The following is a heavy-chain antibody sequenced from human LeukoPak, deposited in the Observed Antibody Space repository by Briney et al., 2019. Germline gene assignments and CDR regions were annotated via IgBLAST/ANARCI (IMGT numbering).Heavy chain of an antibody. J-gene: IGHJ6*03. Sequence: PGGSLRLSCAASGFTFSSYGMRWVRQAPGKGLEWVAFIRYDGSNNYYAVSVKDRFTISRDNSKNTLYLQMNSLRAEDTAVYYCAKSAVAGTNYYYMDVWGKGTTVTVSS. CDR3: AKSAVAGTNYYYMDV. CDR2: IRYDGSNN. CDR1: GFTFSSYG. D-gene: IGHD6-19*01. V-gene: IGHV3-30*02.